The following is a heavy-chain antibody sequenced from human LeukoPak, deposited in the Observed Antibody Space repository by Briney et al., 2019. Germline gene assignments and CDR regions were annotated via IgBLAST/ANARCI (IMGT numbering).Heavy chain of an antibody. Sequence: SETLSLTCTVSGGSISSSNYYWGWIRQPPGKGPEWIGTIYYSGSTYYNSSLKSRVTISVDTSKNHFSLKVSSVTATDTAMYYCARHGALCTGGSCTRFDPWGQGTLVTVSS. CDR1: GGSISSSNYY. D-gene: IGHD2-15*01. V-gene: IGHV4-39*01. J-gene: IGHJ5*02. CDR2: IYYSGST. CDR3: ARHGALCTGGSCTRFDP.